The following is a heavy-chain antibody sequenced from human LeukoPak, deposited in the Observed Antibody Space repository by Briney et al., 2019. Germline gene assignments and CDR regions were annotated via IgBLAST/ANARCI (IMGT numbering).Heavy chain of an antibody. CDR2: IIPIFGTA. D-gene: IGHD5-18*01. CDR3: ARGDRYSYGTFDY. CDR1: GGTFSSYA. Sequence: GASVKVSCKASGGTFSSYAISWVRQAPGQGLEWMGGIIPIFGTANYAQKFQGRVTITADESTSTAYMELSSLRSEDTAVYYCARGDRYSYGTFDYWGQGTLVTVSS. J-gene: IGHJ4*02. V-gene: IGHV1-69*13.